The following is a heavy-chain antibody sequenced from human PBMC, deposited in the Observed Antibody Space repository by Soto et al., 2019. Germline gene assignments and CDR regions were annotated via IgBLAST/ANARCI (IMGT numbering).Heavy chain of an antibody. CDR3: ASSRITMVRGAIGFFDY. Sequence: QVQLQESGPGLVKPSETLSLTCTVSGGSISSYYWSWIRQPPGKGLEWIGYIYYSGSTNYNPSLKSRVTISVDTSKNQFSLKLSSVTAADTAVYYCASSRITMVRGAIGFFDYWGQGTLVTVSS. D-gene: IGHD3-10*01. V-gene: IGHV4-59*01. CDR1: GGSISSYY. J-gene: IGHJ4*02. CDR2: IYYSGST.